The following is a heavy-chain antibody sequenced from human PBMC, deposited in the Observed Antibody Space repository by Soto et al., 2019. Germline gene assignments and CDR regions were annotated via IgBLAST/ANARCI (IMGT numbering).Heavy chain of an antibody. CDR3: ASGGALRPNGHVPLAL. Sequence: SETLSLTCTVSGASITSGSYSWSWIRQAPGKGLEWIGNIHVTGYTAFSPSLKRRVTMSVDTSKNKFSLDVSSVTAADTAVYFCASGGALRPNGHVPLALWAQGTPVT. CDR2: IHVTGYT. D-gene: IGHD3-16*01. J-gene: IGHJ4*02. V-gene: IGHV4-30-2*01. CDR1: GASITSGSYS.